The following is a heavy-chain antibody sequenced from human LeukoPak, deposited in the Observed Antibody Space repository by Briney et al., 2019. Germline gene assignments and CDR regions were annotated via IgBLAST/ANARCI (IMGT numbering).Heavy chain of an antibody. V-gene: IGHV4-4*07. CDR3: ARDRSGDGYYFDY. CDR1: GGSISSFY. D-gene: IGHD2-21*01. Sequence: SETLSLTCSVSGGSISSFYCSWIRQPPGKGLEWIGHIYASGSTNYNPSLTSRVTISVDTSKNQFSLKLTSVIAADTAVYYCARDRSGDGYYFDYWGQGTLVTVSS. J-gene: IGHJ4*02. CDR2: IYASGST.